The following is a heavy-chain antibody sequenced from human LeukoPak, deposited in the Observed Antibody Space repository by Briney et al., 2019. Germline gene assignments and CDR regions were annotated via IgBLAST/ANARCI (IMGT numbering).Heavy chain of an antibody. D-gene: IGHD6-13*01. CDR1: GDSISENC. V-gene: IGHV4-4*07. Sequence: SETLSLTCTVSGDSISENCWSWIRQPAGRELEYIGRMCPRGGLDYNPSLKSRVTLSRDTSKNQISLKLTSLTAAGTAVYYCGRVEGISLPDVWGQGTTVTVSS. J-gene: IGHJ6*02. CDR3: GRVEGISLPDV. CDR2: MCPRGGL.